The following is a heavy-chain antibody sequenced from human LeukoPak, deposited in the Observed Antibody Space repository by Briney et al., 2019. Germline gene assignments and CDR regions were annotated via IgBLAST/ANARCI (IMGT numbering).Heavy chain of an antibody. D-gene: IGHD3-16*02. J-gene: IGHJ4*02. CDR1: GFTFSSYE. CDR3: AKVALNHYVWGSDRSPLGY. Sequence: GGSLRLSCAASGFTFSSYEMNWVRQAPGKGLEWVSYISSSGSTIYYADSVKGRFTISRGNAKNSLYLQMNSLRAEDTAIYYCAKVALNHYVWGSDRSPLGYWGQGTLVTVSS. CDR2: ISSSGSTI. V-gene: IGHV3-48*03.